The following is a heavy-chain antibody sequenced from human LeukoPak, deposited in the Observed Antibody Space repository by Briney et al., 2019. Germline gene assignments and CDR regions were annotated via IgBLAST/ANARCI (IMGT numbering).Heavy chain of an antibody. D-gene: IGHD2-15*01. CDR3: AREKVVVVAANYYYYGMDV. J-gene: IGHJ6*02. CDR1: GFTVSSNY. V-gene: IGHV3-53*01. CDR2: IYSGGST. Sequence: PGGSLRLSCAASGFTVSSNYMSWVRQAPGKGLEWVSVIYSGGSTYYADSVKGRFTISRDNSKNTLYLQMNSLRAEDTAVYYCAREKVVVVAANYYYYGMDVWGQGTTVTVSS.